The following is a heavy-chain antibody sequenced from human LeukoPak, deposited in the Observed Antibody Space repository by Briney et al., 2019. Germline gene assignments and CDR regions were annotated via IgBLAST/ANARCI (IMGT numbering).Heavy chain of an antibody. CDR3: ARPSPPGDGYNPPDY. V-gene: IGHV3-48*01. CDR2: ISSSSTTI. CDR1: GFIFSSYR. J-gene: IGHJ4*02. Sequence: TGGSPRLSCVGSGFIFSSYRMNWVRQAPGKGLEWISYISSSSTTIYYADSVKGRITISRDNSKNTVFLQMNNLRTEDTAVYFCARPSPPGDGYNPPDYWGQGTLVTVSS. D-gene: IGHD5-24*01.